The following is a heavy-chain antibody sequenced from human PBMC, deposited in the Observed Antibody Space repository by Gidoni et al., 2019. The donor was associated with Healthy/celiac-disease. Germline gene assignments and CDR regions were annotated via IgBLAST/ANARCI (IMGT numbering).Heavy chain of an antibody. V-gene: IGHV4-59*01. CDR1: GGSISSYY. Sequence: QVQLQESGPGLVKPSETLSLTCTVTGGSISSYYWSWIRQPPGKGLEWIGYIYYSGSTNYNPSLKSRVTISVDTSKTQSSLKLSSVSAADTAVYYCSREGWGGYSFDYWGQGTLVTVSS. CDR2: IYYSGST. J-gene: IGHJ4*02. CDR3: SREGWGGYSFDY. D-gene: IGHD5-18*01.